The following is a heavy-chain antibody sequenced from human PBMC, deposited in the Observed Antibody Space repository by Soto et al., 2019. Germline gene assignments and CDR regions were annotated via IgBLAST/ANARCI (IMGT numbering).Heavy chain of an antibody. CDR3: ARAYYYDSSGYAPAFDI. V-gene: IGHV1-46*01. Sequence: ASVKVSCKASGYTFTSYYMHWVRQAPGQGLEWMGIINPSGGSTSYAQKFQGRVTMTRDTSTSTVYMELSSLRSEDMAVYYCARAYYYDSSGYAPAFDIWGQGTMVTVSS. J-gene: IGHJ3*02. CDR2: INPSGGST. D-gene: IGHD3-22*01. CDR1: GYTFTSYY.